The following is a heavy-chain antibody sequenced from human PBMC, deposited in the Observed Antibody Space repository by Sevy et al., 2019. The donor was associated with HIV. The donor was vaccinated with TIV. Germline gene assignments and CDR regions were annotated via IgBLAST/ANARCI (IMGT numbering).Heavy chain of an antibody. Sequence: GGSLRLSCAASGFTFSSYWMHWVRQAPGKGLVWVSRINSDGSSTSYADSVKGRFTISRGNAKNTLYLQMNSLRAEDTAVYYCARERCSSTSCYYYYYYYGMDVWGQGTTVTVSS. J-gene: IGHJ6*02. D-gene: IGHD2-2*01. CDR3: ARERCSSTSCYYYYYYYGMDV. CDR1: GFTFSSYW. CDR2: INSDGSST. V-gene: IGHV3-74*01.